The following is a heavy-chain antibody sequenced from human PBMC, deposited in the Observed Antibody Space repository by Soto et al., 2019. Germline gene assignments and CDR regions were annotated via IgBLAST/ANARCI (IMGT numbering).Heavy chain of an antibody. Sequence: PSETLSLTWTVSGGSISSSSYYWGWIRQPPGKGLEWIGSIYYSGSTYYNPSLKSRVTISVDTSKNQFSLKLSSVTAADTAVYYCARGSITIFGVTTIGPYFDYWGQGTLVTVSS. D-gene: IGHD3-3*01. J-gene: IGHJ4*02. V-gene: IGHV4-39*07. CDR2: IYYSGST. CDR1: GGSISSSSYY. CDR3: ARGSITIFGVTTIGPYFDY.